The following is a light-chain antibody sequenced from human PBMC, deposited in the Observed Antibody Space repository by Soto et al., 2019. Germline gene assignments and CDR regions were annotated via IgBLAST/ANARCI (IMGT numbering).Light chain of an antibody. V-gene: IGKV3-11*01. CDR3: QQRSNWPLT. CDR2: DSS. J-gene: IGKJ5*01. Sequence: EILLTQSPATLSLSPGERATLSCRASQSVSSYLAWYQQKPGLAPRLLIYDSSNRATGIPARFSGSGSGTDFTLTFSSLEPEHFAVYSCQQRSNWPLTFGLGTRLEIK. CDR1: QSVSSY.